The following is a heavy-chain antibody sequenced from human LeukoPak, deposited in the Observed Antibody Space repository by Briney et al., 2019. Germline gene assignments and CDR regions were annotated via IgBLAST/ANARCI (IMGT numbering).Heavy chain of an antibody. Sequence: KPSETLSLTCTVSGGSISSYYWSWIRQPPGKGLEWIGYIYYSGSTNYNPSLKSRVTISVDTSKNQFSLKLSSVTAADTAVYYCARDIVVVPAAIPGYYYYMDVWGKGTTVTVSS. V-gene: IGHV4-59*08. CDR1: GGSISSYY. D-gene: IGHD2-2*01. CDR2: IYYSGST. CDR3: ARDIVVVPAAIPGYYYYMDV. J-gene: IGHJ6*03.